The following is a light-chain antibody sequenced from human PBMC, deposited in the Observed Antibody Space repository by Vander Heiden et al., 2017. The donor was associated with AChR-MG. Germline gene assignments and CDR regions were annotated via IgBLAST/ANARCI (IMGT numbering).Light chain of an antibody. V-gene: IGLV1-51*01. Sequence: QSVFTQPPSVSAAPGQKVTISCSGSSSKIGNNYVSWYQQRPGTAPKLLIYDNNKRPSGIPDRFSGSKSGTSATLGITGLQTGDEADYYCGTWDSSLSAGVFGTGTKVTVL. CDR2: DNN. CDR1: SSKIGNNY. J-gene: IGLJ1*01. CDR3: GTWDSSLSAGV.